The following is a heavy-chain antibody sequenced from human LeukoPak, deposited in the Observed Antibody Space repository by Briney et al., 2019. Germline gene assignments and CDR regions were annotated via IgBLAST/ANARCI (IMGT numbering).Heavy chain of an antibody. CDR2: IYYSGST. Sequence: SETLSLTRTVSGGSISSYYWSWIRQPPGKGLEWIGYIYYSGSTNYNPSLKSRVTISVDTSKNQFSLKLSSVTAADTAVYYCARDSSGSYYSRWFDPWGQGTLVTVSS. D-gene: IGHD1-26*01. CDR1: GGSISSYY. J-gene: IGHJ5*02. V-gene: IGHV4-59*01. CDR3: ARDSSGSYYSRWFDP.